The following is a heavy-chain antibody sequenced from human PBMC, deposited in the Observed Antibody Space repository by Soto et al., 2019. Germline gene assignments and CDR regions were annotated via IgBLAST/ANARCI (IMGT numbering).Heavy chain of an antibody. D-gene: IGHD2-2*02. CDR3: ARLGLYCSSTSCYSRDNWFDP. V-gene: IGHV3-48*03. J-gene: IGHJ5*02. Sequence: PGGSLRLSCAASGFTFSSYEMNWVRQAPGKGLEWVSYISSSGSTIYYADSVKGRFTISRDNAKNSLYLQMNSLRAEDTAVYYCARLGLYCSSTSCYSRDNWFDPWGQGTLVTVSS. CDR2: ISSSGSTI. CDR1: GFTFSSYE.